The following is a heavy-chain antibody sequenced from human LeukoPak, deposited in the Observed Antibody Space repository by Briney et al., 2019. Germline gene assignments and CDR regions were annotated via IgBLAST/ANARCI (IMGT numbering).Heavy chain of an antibody. J-gene: IGHJ4*02. D-gene: IGHD3-10*01. V-gene: IGHV4-38-2*02. CDR2: IYHSGST. CDR1: GYSISSGYY. CDR3: AGYTSGRFFFHF. Sequence: SETLSLTCTVSGYSISSGYYWGWIRQPPGKGLEWIGSIYHSGSTYYNPSLKSRVTISVDTSKNQFSLKLSSVTAADTAVYYCAGYTSGRFFFHFWGQGALVTVSS.